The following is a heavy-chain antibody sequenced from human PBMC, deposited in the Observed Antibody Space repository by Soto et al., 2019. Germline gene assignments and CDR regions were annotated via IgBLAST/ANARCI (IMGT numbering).Heavy chain of an antibody. Sequence: GSLRLSCAASGFSFSSFEMVWVRQTPGRGLEWISYISDSGGTRHYADSVKGRFTISRDNAENSLYLQMDNLRDEDTAVYYCARVPYYYGSGSYYNPDYWGQGTLVTVSS. CDR3: ARVPYYYGSGSYYNPDY. CDR1: GFSFSSFE. V-gene: IGHV3-48*03. CDR2: ISDSGGTR. J-gene: IGHJ4*02. D-gene: IGHD3-10*01.